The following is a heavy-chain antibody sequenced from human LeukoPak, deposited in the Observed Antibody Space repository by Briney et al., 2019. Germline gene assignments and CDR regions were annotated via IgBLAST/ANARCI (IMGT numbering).Heavy chain of an antibody. CDR2: ISYDGSNK. Sequence: GGSLRLSCAASGFTFSSYGMHWVRQAPGKGLEWVAVISYDGSNKYYADSVKGRFTISRDNSKNTLYLQMNSLRAEDTAVYYCARYDIGNDYGDSYYFDYWGQGTLVTVSS. V-gene: IGHV3-30*03. CDR3: ARYDIGNDYGDSYYFDY. CDR1: GFTFSSYG. J-gene: IGHJ4*02. D-gene: IGHD4-17*01.